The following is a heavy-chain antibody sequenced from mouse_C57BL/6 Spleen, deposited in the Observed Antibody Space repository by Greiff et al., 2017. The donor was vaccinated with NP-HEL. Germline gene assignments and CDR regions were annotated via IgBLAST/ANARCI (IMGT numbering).Heavy chain of an antibody. CDR2: IRSKSNNYAT. J-gene: IGHJ2*01. V-gene: IGHV10-1*01. CDR3: VRHGGRDFDY. CDR1: GFSFNTYA. D-gene: IGHD1-1*02. Sequence: EVHLVESGGGLVQPKGSLKLSCAASGFSFNTYAMNWVRQAPGKGLEWVARIRSKSNNYATYYADSVKDRFTISRDDSESMLYLQMNNLKTEDTAMYYCVRHGGRDFDYWGQGTTLTVSS.